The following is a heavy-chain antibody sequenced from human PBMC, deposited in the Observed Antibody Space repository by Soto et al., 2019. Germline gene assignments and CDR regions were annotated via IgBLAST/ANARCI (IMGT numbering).Heavy chain of an antibody. J-gene: IGHJ6*02. CDR3: ARGQGSTTVGYYYYYGMDV. V-gene: IGHV5-51*01. D-gene: IGHD4-4*01. Sequence: PGESLKISCKGSGYSFTSYRIGWVRQMPGKGLEWMGIIYPGDSDTRYSPSFQGQVTISADKSISTAYLQWSSLKASDTAMYYCARGQGSTTVGYYYYYGMDVWGQGTTVTVSS. CDR2: IYPGDSDT. CDR1: GYSFTSYR.